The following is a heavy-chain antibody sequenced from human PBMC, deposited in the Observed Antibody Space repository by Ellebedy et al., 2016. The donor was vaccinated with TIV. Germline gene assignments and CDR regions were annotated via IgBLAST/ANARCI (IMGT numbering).Heavy chain of an antibody. CDR1: GYTFTSYG. Sequence: ASVKVSCKASGYTFTSYGISWVRQAPGQGLEWMGWISAYNGNTNYAQKLQGRVTMTTDTSTSTAYMELRSLRSDDTAVYYCARDPMYYYGSGSYYLFDYWGQGTLVTVSS. J-gene: IGHJ4*02. V-gene: IGHV1-18*01. CDR3: ARDPMYYYGSGSYYLFDY. CDR2: ISAYNGNT. D-gene: IGHD3-10*01.